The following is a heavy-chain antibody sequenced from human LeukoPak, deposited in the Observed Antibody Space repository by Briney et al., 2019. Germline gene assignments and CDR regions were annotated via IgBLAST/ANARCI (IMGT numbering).Heavy chain of an antibody. J-gene: IGHJ4*02. CDR1: GFTFSNYD. D-gene: IGHD3-3*01. CDR3: ANQAGCDECEIVSRLSSNY. V-gene: IGHV3-23*01. CDR2: ISGSGDST. Sequence: PGGSLRLSCEASGFTFSNYDMSWVRQAPGKGLEWVSAISGSGDSTYYADSVNGRFTISRDNSQNTLYLQMNSLRAEDTAVYYCANQAGCDECEIVSRLSSNYWGQGTLVTVSS.